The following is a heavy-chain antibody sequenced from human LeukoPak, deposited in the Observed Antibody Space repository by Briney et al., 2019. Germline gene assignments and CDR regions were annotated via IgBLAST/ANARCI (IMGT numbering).Heavy chain of an antibody. D-gene: IGHD6-19*01. Sequence: GGSLRLSCAASGFTFTSYGMTWVRQAPGEGLEWVSSISSSSSYIYYSDSVKGRFTISRDNAKNSLYLQMNSLKADDTAVYYCTRGAGTGWRFDSWGQGTLVTVSS. CDR3: TRGAGTGWRFDS. J-gene: IGHJ4*02. V-gene: IGHV3-21*01. CDR2: ISSSSSYI. CDR1: GFTFTSYG.